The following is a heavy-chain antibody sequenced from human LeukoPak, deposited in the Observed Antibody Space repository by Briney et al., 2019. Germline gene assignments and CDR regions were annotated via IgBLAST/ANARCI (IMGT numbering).Heavy chain of an antibody. D-gene: IGHD6-19*01. Sequence: SETLSLTYTVSGYSISSGYYWGWIRQPPGKGLEWIGTIYRTGSAYYNPSLTSRVTISVDTSKNQFSLKLTSVTAADTAIYYCARQHIAVWFDPWGQGALVTVSS. J-gene: IGHJ5*02. CDR3: ARQHIAVWFDP. V-gene: IGHV4-38-2*02. CDR2: IYRTGSA. CDR1: GYSISSGYY.